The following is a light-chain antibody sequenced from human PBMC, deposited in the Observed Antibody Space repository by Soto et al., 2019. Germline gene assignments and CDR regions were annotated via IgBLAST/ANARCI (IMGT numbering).Light chain of an antibody. CDR2: GAY. Sequence: DILMTQSPDTLSVSPGERATLSCRASQSVRNNLVWYQQAPGQAPRLLIYGAYTRASGIPDRFSGSGSGTEFTLTISSLQSEDFAVYYCQQYNNWPRTFGQGTKVDIK. V-gene: IGKV3-15*01. CDR3: QQYNNWPRT. J-gene: IGKJ1*01. CDR1: QSVRNN.